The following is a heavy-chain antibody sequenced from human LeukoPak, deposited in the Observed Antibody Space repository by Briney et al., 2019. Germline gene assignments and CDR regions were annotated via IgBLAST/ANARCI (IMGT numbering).Heavy chain of an antibody. CDR1: GFSFSDAW. J-gene: IGHJ6*03. D-gene: IGHD3-10*01. Sequence: PGGSLRLSCAASGFSFSDAWMSWVRQIPGKGLEWVSTISGSGGATYYADSVKGRFTISRDNSKNTLYLQMNSLRAEDTAVYYCAKDRTLWFGELSRYYYYYYMDVWGKGTTVTISS. CDR3: AKDRTLWFGELSRYYYYYYMDV. V-gene: IGHV3-23*01. CDR2: ISGSGGAT.